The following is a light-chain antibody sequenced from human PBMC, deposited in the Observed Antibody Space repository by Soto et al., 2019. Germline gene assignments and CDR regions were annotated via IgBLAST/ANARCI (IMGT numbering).Light chain of an antibody. CDR2: DSS. J-gene: IGKJ1*01. Sequence: DIQMTQSPSTLSASVGDRVTITCRASQSINSWLAWYRQKPGKAPKFLIYDSSSLESGVPSRFSGSGSGTEFTLTISSLQPDDFATYYCQQYNSYSGTFGQGTKVDIK. CDR1: QSINSW. V-gene: IGKV1-5*01. CDR3: QQYNSYSGT.